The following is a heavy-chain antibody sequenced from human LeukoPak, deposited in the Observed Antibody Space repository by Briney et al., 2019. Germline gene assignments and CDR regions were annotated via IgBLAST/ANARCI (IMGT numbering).Heavy chain of an antibody. D-gene: IGHD5-12*01. CDR3: AKDTFSGYDYGDFDY. V-gene: IGHV3-23*01. CDR2: ISGSGGST. CDR1: GFTFSSYA. J-gene: IGHJ4*02. Sequence: GGSLRLSCAASGFTFSSYAMSWVRQAPGKGLEWVSAISGSGGSTYYADSVQGRFTISRDNSKNTLYLQMNSLRAEDTAVYYCAKDTFSGYDYGDFDYWRQGTLVTVSS.